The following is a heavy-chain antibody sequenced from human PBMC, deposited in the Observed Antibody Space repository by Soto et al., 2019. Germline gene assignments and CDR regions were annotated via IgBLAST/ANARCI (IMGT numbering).Heavy chain of an antibody. CDR3: AADTLTMIVVVPDAFDI. Sequence: ASVKVSCKASGFTFTSSAVQWVRQARGQRLEWIGWIVVGSGNTNYAQKFQEGVTITRDMSTSTAYMELSSLRSEDTAVHYCAADTLTMIVVVPDAFDIWGQGTMVTVSS. D-gene: IGHD3-22*01. J-gene: IGHJ3*02. CDR2: IVVGSGNT. V-gene: IGHV1-58*01. CDR1: GFTFTSSA.